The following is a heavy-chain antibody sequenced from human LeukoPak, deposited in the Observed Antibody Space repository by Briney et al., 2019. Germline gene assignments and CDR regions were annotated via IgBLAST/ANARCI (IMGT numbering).Heavy chain of an antibody. J-gene: IGHJ4*02. V-gene: IGHV1-18*01. CDR1: GYTFTSYG. CDR2: IIPIFGTA. D-gene: IGHD1-26*01. CDR3: ARDSYSGSYLTDY. Sequence: ASVKVSCKASGYTFTSYGISWVRQAPGQGLEWMGGIIPIFGTANYAQKLQGRVTMTTDTSTSTAYMELRSLRSDDTAVYYCARDSYSGSYLTDYWGQGTLVTVSS.